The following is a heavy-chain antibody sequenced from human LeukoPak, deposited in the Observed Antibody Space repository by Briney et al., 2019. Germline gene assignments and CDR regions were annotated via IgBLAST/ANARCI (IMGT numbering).Heavy chain of an antibody. CDR1: VFIFSSLA. D-gene: IGHD2-15*01. Sequence: GGSLRLPCVGSVFIFSSLAMSGVRQAPGKGLEWVSTISGGGGYTYFADSVKGRFTVSRDDSKSMHFLQMNSLRPEDTALYFCAKRITMSAGYYLDSWGRGTLVTVSS. CDR3: AKRITMSAGYYLDS. V-gene: IGHV3-23*01. CDR2: ISGGGGYT. J-gene: IGHJ4*02.